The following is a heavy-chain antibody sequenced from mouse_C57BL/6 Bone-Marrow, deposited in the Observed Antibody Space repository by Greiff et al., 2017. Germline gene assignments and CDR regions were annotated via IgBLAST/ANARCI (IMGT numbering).Heavy chain of an antibody. D-gene: IGHD2-10*02. CDR2: IYPGDGDT. V-gene: IGHV1-82*01. CDR1: GYAFSSSW. CDR3: ARPLGYFDY. Sequence: QVQLKQSGPELVKPGASVKISCKASGYAFSSSWMNWVKQRPGKGLEWIGRIYPGDGDTNYNGKFKGKATLTADKSSSTAYMQLSSLTSEDAAVYFCARPLGYFDYWGQGTTLTVSA. J-gene: IGHJ2*01.